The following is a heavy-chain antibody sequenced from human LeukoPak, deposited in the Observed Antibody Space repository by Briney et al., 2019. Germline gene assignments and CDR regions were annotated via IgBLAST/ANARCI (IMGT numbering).Heavy chain of an antibody. J-gene: IGHJ5*02. Sequence: SETLSLTCAVYGGSFSGYYWSWIRQPPGKGLEWIGEINHSGSTNYNPSLKSRVSISVDTSKNQFSLKLSSVTAADTAVYYCARGPRIAVAGRRSWFDPWGQGTLVTVSS. D-gene: IGHD6-19*01. V-gene: IGHV4-34*01. CDR3: ARGPRIAVAGRRSWFDP. CDR1: GGSFSGYY. CDR2: INHSGST.